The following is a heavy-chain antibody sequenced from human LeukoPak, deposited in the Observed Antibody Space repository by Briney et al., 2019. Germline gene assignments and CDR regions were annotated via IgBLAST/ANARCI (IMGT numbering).Heavy chain of an antibody. CDR3: AKTPYEWVVTATYFDY. J-gene: IGHJ4*02. CDR2: ISGSGGST. CDR1: GFTFSSYA. Sequence: PGGSLRLSCAASGFTFSSYAMSWVRQAPGKGLEWVSAISGSGGSTYYADSVEGRFTISRDNSKNTLYLQMNGLRAEDTAVYYCAKTPYEWVVTATYFDYWGQGTLVTVSS. D-gene: IGHD2-21*02. V-gene: IGHV3-23*01.